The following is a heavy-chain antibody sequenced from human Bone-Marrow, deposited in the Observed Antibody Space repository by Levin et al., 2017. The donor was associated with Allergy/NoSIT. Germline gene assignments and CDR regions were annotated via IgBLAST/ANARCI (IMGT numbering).Heavy chain of an antibody. J-gene: IGHJ3*01. D-gene: IGHD2-15*01. CDR1: GFNFSNYA. CDR3: ARDLNRWQGSFDL. CDR2: ISHDGSKQ. V-gene: IGHV3-30*04. Sequence: SCAASGFNFSNYAMYWVRQAPGSGLEWVAYISHDGSKQWHADSVRGRFSISRDNSENTLYLQMNILTVDDTAMFYCARDLNRWQGSFDLWGQGTMVIVSS.